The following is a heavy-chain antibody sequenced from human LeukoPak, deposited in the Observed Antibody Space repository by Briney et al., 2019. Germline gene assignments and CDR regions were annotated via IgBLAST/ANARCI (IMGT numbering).Heavy chain of an antibody. J-gene: IGHJ4*02. Sequence: GRSLRLSCAASGFNFSSYGMHWVRQAPGEGLEWVAVIWYDGSNKYYADSVKGRFTISRDNSKNTLYLQMNSLRAEDTAVYYCARDWDYYDSSGYDHPFDYWGQGTLVTVSS. D-gene: IGHD3-22*01. CDR3: ARDWDYYDSSGYDHPFDY. CDR1: GFNFSSYG. CDR2: IWYDGSNK. V-gene: IGHV3-33*01.